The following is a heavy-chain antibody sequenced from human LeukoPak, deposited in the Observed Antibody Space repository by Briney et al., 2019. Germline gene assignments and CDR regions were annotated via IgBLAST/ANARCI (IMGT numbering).Heavy chain of an antibody. V-gene: IGHV3-23*01. Sequence: PGGSLRLSCAASGLTFSSYAMSWVRQAPGKGLEWVSAISGSGDSTSYADSVKGRFTISRVNSKNTLYLQMNSLRAEDTAVYYCTKDRLLGYSSGWYGSDYWGQGTLVTVSS. CDR3: TKDRLLGYSSGWYGSDY. D-gene: IGHD6-19*01. J-gene: IGHJ4*02. CDR2: ISGSGDST. CDR1: GLTFSSYA.